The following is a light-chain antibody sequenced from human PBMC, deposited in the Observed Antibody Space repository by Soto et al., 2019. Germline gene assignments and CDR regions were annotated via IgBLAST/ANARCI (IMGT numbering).Light chain of an antibody. CDR2: TGS. V-gene: IGKV1-12*01. CDR1: QAIDSW. J-gene: IGKJ5*01. CDR3: QQRSNCPTIT. Sequence: DIHMTQSPSSVSASVGNIFTIACRGSQAIDSWLAWYQQKPVEAPKLLIFTGSLLHSGVPPRFSGSGSGTDFTLTISSLKTEDFAIYYCQQRSNCPTITFGQGTRLEIK.